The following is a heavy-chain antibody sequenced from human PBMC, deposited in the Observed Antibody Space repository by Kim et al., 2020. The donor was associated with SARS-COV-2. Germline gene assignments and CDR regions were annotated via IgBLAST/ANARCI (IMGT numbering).Heavy chain of an antibody. CDR3: VRGFTYDWFDP. J-gene: IGHJ5*02. Sequence: GGSLRLSCTASGFIFSNHRMHWVRQGPGKGLVWVSHINGDGRVAGYADSVKGRFTVSRDNAKNTLYLQMNSLRVEDTAMYYCVRGFTYDWFDPWGPGTLV. CDR2: INGDGRVA. V-gene: IGHV3-74*01. D-gene: IGHD3-16*01. CDR1: GFIFSNHR.